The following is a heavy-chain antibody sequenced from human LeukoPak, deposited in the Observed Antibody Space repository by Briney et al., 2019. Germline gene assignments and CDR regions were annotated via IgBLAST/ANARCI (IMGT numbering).Heavy chain of an antibody. CDR2: IYYSGST. V-gene: IGHV4-59*08. D-gene: IGHD2-2*02. CDR3: ARQVVVVPAAIAWYNWFDP. J-gene: IGHJ5*02. Sequence: SSETLSLTCTVSGGSISSYYWSWIRQPPGKGLEWIGYIYYSGSTNYNPSLKSRVTISVDTSTNQFSLKLSSVTAADTAVYYCARQVVVVPAAIAWYNWFDPWGQGTLVTVYS. CDR1: GGSISSYY.